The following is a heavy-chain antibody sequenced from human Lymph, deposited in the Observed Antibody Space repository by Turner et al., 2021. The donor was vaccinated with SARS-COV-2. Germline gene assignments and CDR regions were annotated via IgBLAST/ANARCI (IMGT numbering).Heavy chain of an antibody. V-gene: IGHV3-43*02. Sequence: EVLLVVSVVCVVQPVESLRLSCTASGFTFDHYDMHLVRQAPGKGLEWVSLISGDGDSTYYADSVKGRVTISRDDSKNSLYLQINSLRTEDTALYYCAKEGLSGRRLQFVPYFAYWGQGTLVSVSS. J-gene: IGHJ4*02. CDR1: GFTFDHYD. CDR3: AKEGLSGRRLQFVPYFAY. CDR2: ISGDGDST. D-gene: IGHD5-12*01.